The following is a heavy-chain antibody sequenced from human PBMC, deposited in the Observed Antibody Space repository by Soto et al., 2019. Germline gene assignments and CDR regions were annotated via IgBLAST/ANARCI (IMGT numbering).Heavy chain of an antibody. CDR3: ARGRRRDSSGYYCDY. Sequence: GGSLRLSCAASGFTFSSYWMSWVRQAPGKGLEWVANIKQDGSEKYYVDSVKGRFTISRDNAKNSLYLQMNSVRAEDTAVYYCARGRRRDSSGYYCDYWGQGTLVTVSS. V-gene: IGHV3-7*01. D-gene: IGHD3-22*01. J-gene: IGHJ4*02. CDR1: GFTFSSYW. CDR2: IKQDGSEK.